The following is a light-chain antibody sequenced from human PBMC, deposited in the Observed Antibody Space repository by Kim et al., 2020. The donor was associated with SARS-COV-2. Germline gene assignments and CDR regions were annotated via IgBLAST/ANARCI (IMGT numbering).Light chain of an antibody. V-gene: IGKV3-20*01. CDR3: QQFGGASYT. CDR1: QSVDSSF. Sequence: EIVLTQSPGTLSLSPGERATLSCRASQSVDSSFLAWYQQKPGQAPTLLIYEASTRATGIPDRVSGSGSGTDFTLTISRLEPEDFAMYYCQQFGGASYTFGQGINLDI. J-gene: IGKJ2*01. CDR2: EAS.